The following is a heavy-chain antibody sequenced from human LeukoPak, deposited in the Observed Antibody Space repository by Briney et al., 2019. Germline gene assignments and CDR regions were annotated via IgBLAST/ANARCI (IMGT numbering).Heavy chain of an antibody. CDR3: SRGHYGDYP. D-gene: IGHD4-17*01. V-gene: IGHV3-7*01. CDR1: GFTFSGYW. Sequence: GGSPRLSCEASGFTFSGYWMGWVRQAPGKGLEWVASIRQDGSDKYYVDSVKGRFAIPRDNAQNSLFLQMNSLTVDDTAVYYCSRGHYGDYPWGQGTLVTVSS. CDR2: IRQDGSDK. J-gene: IGHJ5*02.